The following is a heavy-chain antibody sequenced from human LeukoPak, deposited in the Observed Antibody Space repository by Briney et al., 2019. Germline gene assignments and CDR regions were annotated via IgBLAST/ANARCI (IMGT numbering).Heavy chain of an antibody. CDR2: IRGSGGST. D-gene: IGHD1-26*01. V-gene: IGHV3-23*01. Sequence: GGSLRLSCAASGFTFSSYAMSWVRQAPGKGLEWVSTIRGSGGSTYYADSVKGRFTISRDNSKNTLYLQMNSLRAEDTAVYYCARDRVGALVLDAFDIWGQGTMVTVSS. CDR3: ARDRVGALVLDAFDI. J-gene: IGHJ3*02. CDR1: GFTFSSYA.